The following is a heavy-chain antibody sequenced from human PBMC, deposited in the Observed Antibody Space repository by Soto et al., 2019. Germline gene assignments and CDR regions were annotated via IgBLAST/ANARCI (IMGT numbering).Heavy chain of an antibody. J-gene: IGHJ4*02. CDR3: VRYCSSTLCNGVATRTFDY. D-gene: IGHD5-12*01. CDR1: RFTFSTYE. Sequence: GGSLRLSCAASRFTFSTYEMHWVRQAPGKGLEWVSCISSSGSSVYYADSVKGRFTISRDNSRNSLYLQMNSLRDEDTALYYCVRYCSSTLCNGVATRTFDYWGQGALVTVSS. CDR2: ISSSGSSV. V-gene: IGHV3-48*03.